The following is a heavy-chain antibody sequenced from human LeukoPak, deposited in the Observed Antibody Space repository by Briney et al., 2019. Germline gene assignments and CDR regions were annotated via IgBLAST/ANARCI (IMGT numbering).Heavy chain of an antibody. CDR1: GYTFTDYD. D-gene: IGHD2-2*01. CDR2: INPNSGGT. J-gene: IGHJ6*03. V-gene: IGHV1-2*02. CDR3: ARDHSFVVPAAMRYYYYMDV. Sequence: ASVKVSCKTSGYTFTDYDINWVRQAPGQGLEWMGWINPNSGGTNYAQKFQGRVTMTRDTSISTAYMELSRLRSDDTAVYYCARDHSFVVPAAMRYYYYMDVWGKGTTVTVSS.